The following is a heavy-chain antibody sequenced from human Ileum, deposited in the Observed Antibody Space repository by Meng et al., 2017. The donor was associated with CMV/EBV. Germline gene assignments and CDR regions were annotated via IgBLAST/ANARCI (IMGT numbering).Heavy chain of an antibody. Sequence: QVKLQQWGAGLLKPSENLSLRCAVDSGAFSEYKWTWIRQPPGKGLEWIGEISHVGDTNYNPSLRGRVTISVDMSKKQFSLNLASVTAADTAIYYCARASPQRRFLSYWGQGTLVTVSS. CDR2: ISHVGDT. V-gene: IGHV4-34*01. J-gene: IGHJ4*02. D-gene: IGHD3-3*01. CDR1: SGAFSEYK. CDR3: ARASPQRRFLSY.